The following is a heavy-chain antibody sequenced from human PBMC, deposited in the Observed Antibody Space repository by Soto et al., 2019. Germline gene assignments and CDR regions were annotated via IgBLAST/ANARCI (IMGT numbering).Heavy chain of an antibody. Sequence: QVQLQQWGAGLLKPSETLSLTCAVYGGSFSGYYWSWIRQPPGKGLEWIGEINHSGSTNYNPSLKSRVTISVDTSKNQFSLKLSSVTAADTAVYYCARARYYGSGSQYYFDYWGQGTLVTVSS. CDR2: INHSGST. D-gene: IGHD3-10*01. CDR1: GGSFSGYY. J-gene: IGHJ4*02. CDR3: ARARYYGSGSQYYFDY. V-gene: IGHV4-34*01.